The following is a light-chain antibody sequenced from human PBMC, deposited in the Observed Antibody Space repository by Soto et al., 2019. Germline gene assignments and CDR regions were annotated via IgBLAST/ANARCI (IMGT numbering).Light chain of an antibody. V-gene: IGLV2-8*01. CDR2: EVS. CDR1: SSDVGGYNY. J-gene: IGLJ3*02. CDR3: SSYAGNNNWV. Sequence: QSVLTQPPSASGSPGQSVTISCTGTSSDVGGYNYVSWYQQHPGKAPKVMIYEVSKRPSGVPDRFSGSKSGNTASLTVSGLQDEDESEYDCSSYAGNNNWVFGGGTKVTVL.